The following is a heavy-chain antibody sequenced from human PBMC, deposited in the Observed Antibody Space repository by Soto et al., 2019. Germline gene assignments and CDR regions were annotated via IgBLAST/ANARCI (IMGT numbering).Heavy chain of an antibody. CDR1: GYTFTSYG. CDR2: ISAYNGNT. J-gene: IGHJ4*02. V-gene: IGHV1-18*01. D-gene: IGHD5-12*01. CDR3: ARDHHRYSGYDYVDY. Sequence: ASVKVSCKASGYTFTSYGISWVRQAPGQGLEWMGWISAYNGNTNYAQKLQGRVTMTTDTSTSTAYMELRSLRAEDTALYYCARDHHRYSGYDYVDYWGQGTLVTVSS.